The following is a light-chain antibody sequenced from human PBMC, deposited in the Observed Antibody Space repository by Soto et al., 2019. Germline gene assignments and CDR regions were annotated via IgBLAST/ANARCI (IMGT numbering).Light chain of an antibody. V-gene: IGKV3-11*01. J-gene: IGKJ1*01. CDR1: QSVSSY. Sequence: EIVLTQSPATLSLSPGERATLSCRASQSVSSYLAWYQQKPGQAPRLLIYDASNRATGIPARFSGSGSGTDFPPPTTTQDPKVFGVYYCQQRSTGPRTFAKGTRVEIK. CDR3: QQRSTGPRT. CDR2: DAS.